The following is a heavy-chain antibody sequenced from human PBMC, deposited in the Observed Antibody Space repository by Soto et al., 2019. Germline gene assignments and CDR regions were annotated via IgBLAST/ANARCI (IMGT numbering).Heavy chain of an antibody. CDR2: IYPGDSDT. V-gene: IGHV5-51*01. CDR1: GYSFASHW. CDR3: ARYSGSYWHYLDF. Sequence: GESLKISRKGSGYSFASHWVAGVRQMPEKGLEWIGTIYPGDSDTKYSPAFRGQVTISADTSVSTAYLQWRSLEATDSAIYYCARYSGSYWHYLDFWGQGTLVTVSS. J-gene: IGHJ4*02. D-gene: IGHD1-26*01.